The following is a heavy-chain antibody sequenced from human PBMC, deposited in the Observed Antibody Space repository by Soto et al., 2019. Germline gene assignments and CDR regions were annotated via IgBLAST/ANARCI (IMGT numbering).Heavy chain of an antibody. D-gene: IGHD3-3*01. J-gene: IGHJ5*02. V-gene: IGHV3-23*01. CDR3: XXTLWTAGAYYDFWSGLFGGWFDP. CDR2: ISGSGGST. Sequence: EVQLLEXGGGLVXXXXSLRXXCAASGFTFSSYAMSWVRQAPGXGXXXVXXISGSGGSTYYADSVKGRFTISRDNSXXXXXXXXXXXXXXXXXXXXXXXTLWTAGAYYDFWSGLFGGWFDPWGQGTLVTVXS. CDR1: GFTFSSYA.